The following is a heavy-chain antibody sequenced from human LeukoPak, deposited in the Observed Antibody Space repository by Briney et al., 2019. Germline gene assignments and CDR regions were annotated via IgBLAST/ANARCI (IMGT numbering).Heavy chain of an antibody. D-gene: IGHD6-19*01. V-gene: IGHV3-30-3*01. J-gene: IGHJ4*02. CDR2: ISYDGSNK. CDR3: ARDPVQAGYSSGWDYFDY. CDR1: GFTFSSHT. Sequence: GGSLRLSCAASGFTFSSHTMHWVRQAPGKGLEWVAVISYDGSNKYHADSVKGRFTISRDNSKNTLYLQMNSLRAEDTAVYYCARDPVQAGYSSGWDYFDYWGQGTLVTVSS.